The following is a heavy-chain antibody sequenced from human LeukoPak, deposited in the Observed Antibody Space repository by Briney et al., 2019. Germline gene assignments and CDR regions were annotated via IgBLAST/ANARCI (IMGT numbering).Heavy chain of an antibody. CDR2: ISSGSPNI. Sequence: GGSLRLSCAASGFTFSSYGMNWVRQAPGKGREGVSYISSGSPNINYADSVRGRFTVSRDNAKSSLYLQMNNLRVEDTAVYYCARGGAARPDYWGQRTPVTVSS. CDR3: ARGGAARPDY. J-gene: IGHJ4*02. D-gene: IGHD6-6*01. V-gene: IGHV3-48*04. CDR1: GFTFSSYG.